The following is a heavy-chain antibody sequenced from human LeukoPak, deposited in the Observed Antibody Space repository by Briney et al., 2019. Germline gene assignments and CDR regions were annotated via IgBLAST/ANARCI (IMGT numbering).Heavy chain of an antibody. V-gene: IGHV4-61*02. CDR3: ARGRSWYPHWYFDL. CDR1: GGSITIHTYY. D-gene: IGHD6-13*01. CDR2: ISTSGST. J-gene: IGHJ2*01. Sequence: SETLSLTCTVSGGSITIHTYYWSWIRQPAGKGLEWIGRISTSGSTSYNPSLKSRVSMSIDTSKNQFSLTLSSVTAADTAVYYCARGRSWYPHWYFDLWGRGTLVTVSS.